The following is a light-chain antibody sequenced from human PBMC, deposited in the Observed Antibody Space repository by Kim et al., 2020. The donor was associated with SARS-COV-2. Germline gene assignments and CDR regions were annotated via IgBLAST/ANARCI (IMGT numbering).Light chain of an antibody. V-gene: IGLV3-19*01. CDR1: SLRSYY. CDR2: GKN. Sequence: SELTQDPAVSVALGQTVRITCQGDSLRSYYASWYQQKPGQAPVLVIYGKNNRPSGIPDRFSGSSSGNTASLTITGAQAEDEADYYCNSRDSSGNHNVFGTGTKVTVL. CDR3: NSRDSSGNHNV. J-gene: IGLJ1*01.